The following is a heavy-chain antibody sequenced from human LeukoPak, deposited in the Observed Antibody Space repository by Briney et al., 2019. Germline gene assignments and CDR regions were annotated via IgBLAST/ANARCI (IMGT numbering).Heavy chain of an antibody. V-gene: IGHV1-8*01. J-gene: IGHJ6*02. CDR2: MNPNSGNT. D-gene: IGHD5-12*01. CDR1: GYTFTSYD. CDR3: ARGRSGYDSYYYYGMDV. Sequence: GASVKVSCKASGYTFTSYDMNWVRQATGQGREWMGWMNPNSGNTGYAQKFQGRVTMTRNPSISTAYMELSSLRSEDTAVYYCARGRSGYDSYYYYGMDVWGQGTTVTVSS.